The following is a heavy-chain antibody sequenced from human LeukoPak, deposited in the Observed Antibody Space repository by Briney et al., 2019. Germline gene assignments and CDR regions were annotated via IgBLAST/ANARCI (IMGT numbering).Heavy chain of an antibody. CDR3: ARDSDLWFGELLYGAFGI. J-gene: IGHJ3*02. D-gene: IGHD3-10*01. CDR1: GGSISSGDYY. CDR2: IYYSGST. V-gene: IGHV4-30-4*01. Sequence: SETLSLTCNVSGGSISSGDYYWSWIRQPPGKGLEWIGYIYYSGSTYYNPSLKSRVTISVDTSKNQFSLKLSSVTAADTAVYYCARDSDLWFGELLYGAFGIWGQGTMVTVSS.